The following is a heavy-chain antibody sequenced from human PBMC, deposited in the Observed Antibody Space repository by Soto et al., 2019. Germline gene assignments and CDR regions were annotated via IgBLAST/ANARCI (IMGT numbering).Heavy chain of an antibody. CDR2: IYNSGNT. J-gene: IGHJ5*02. CDR3: ARRVTVCGLVSRFWFDP. V-gene: IGHV4-30-4*01. D-gene: IGHD3-3*01. Sequence: QVLLQESGPGLVKSSQPLSLTCTVSGGSISSGDYSWSWVRQSPGKGLEWIGHIYNSGNTYYNPSLKTRVVISSDAYRNECSLRLNSRTAYDSAVYCWARRVTVCGLVSRFWFDPWGQGTVVTVSS. CDR1: GGSISSGDYS.